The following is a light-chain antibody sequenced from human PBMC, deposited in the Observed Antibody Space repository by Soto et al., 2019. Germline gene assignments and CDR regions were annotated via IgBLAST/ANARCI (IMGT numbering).Light chain of an antibody. V-gene: IGKV1-6*01. J-gene: IGKJ1*01. CDR2: SAS. CDR3: QRYNSAPWT. Sequence: AIQMTQSPSSLSASVGDGVTITCRASQGIRNDLAWYQQKPGKAPKLLIYSASSLQSGVPSRFSGSGSGTDFTLTISSLQPEDFATYYCQRYNSAPWTVGQGTKVDSK. CDR1: QGIRND.